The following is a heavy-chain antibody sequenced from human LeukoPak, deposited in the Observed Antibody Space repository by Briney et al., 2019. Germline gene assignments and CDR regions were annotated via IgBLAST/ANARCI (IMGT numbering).Heavy chain of an antibody. V-gene: IGHV1-18*01. CDR1: GYTFINYN. CDR2: ISVHNGNT. D-gene: IGHD3-10*01. CDR3: ARDVSEGFGERVIDAFDI. Sequence: ASVKVSCKASGYTFINYNIVWVRQAPGQGLEWMGWISVHNGNTYYAQKVQGRVAMTTDRPTTTVYMELRGLRFDDTAVYFCARDVSEGFGERVIDAFDIWGQGTVVTVSS. J-gene: IGHJ3*02.